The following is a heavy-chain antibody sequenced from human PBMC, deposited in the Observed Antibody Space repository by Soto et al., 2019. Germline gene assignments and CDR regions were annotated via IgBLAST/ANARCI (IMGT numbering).Heavy chain of an antibody. D-gene: IGHD6-13*01. CDR3: AKSPLHATYSSHQVY. J-gene: IGHJ4*02. Sequence: PGGSLGLSCAASGFTFRSYAMSWVRQAPGKGLEWVSAISGSGGSTYYADSVKGRFTISRDNSKNTLYLQMNSLRAEDTAVYYCAKSPLHATYSSHQVYWGQGTLVTVSS. CDR2: ISGSGGST. CDR1: GFTFRSYA. V-gene: IGHV3-23*01.